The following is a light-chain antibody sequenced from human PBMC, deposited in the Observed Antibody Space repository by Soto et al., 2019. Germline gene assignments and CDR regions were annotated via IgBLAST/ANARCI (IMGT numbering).Light chain of an antibody. CDR1: QSISNW. CDR2: RAS. J-gene: IGKJ2*01. CDR3: QQYHRYPYS. Sequence: DIQMSQSPSTLSPSVGDRVTISCRASQSISNWLAWYQQKPGEAPELLIYRASNLQSGVPSRFSGSGSGTEFTLTISSLRTDDFATYYCQQYHRYPYSFGPGTKLEI. V-gene: IGKV1-5*03.